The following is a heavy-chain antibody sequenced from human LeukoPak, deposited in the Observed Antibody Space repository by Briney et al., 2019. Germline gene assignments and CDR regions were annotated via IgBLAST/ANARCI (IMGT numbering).Heavy chain of an antibody. CDR2: INSDGSST. J-gene: IGHJ6*04. CDR1: GFTFSSYW. CDR3: ARAYYKPPYYYDMDV. V-gene: IGHV3-74*01. D-gene: IGHD2-8*01. Sequence: PGGSLRLSCAASGFTFSSYWMHWVRQAPGKGLVWVSRINSDGSSTSYADSVKGRFTISRDNAKNTVYLQMNSLRAEDTAVYYCARAYYKPPYYYDMDVWGKGTTVTVSS.